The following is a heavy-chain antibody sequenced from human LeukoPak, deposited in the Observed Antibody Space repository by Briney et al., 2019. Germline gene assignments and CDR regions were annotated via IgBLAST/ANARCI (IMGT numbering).Heavy chain of an antibody. CDR3: ARERYRDSSPQDFDY. J-gene: IGHJ4*01. CDR1: GYTFSYSY. V-gene: IGHV1-46*04. CDR2: INPSSGGS. Sequence: GASVKVSCKTSGYTFSYSYTHWVRQAPRQGLEWMGTINPSSGGSTYAQKLQGRVTVTSDMSTSTVYMELSSLRSEDTAVYYCARERYRDSSPQDFDYWGQGTLVTVSS. D-gene: IGHD6-13*01.